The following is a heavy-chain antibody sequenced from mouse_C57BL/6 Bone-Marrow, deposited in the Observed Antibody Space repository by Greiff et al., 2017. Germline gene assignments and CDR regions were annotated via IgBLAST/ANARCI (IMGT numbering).Heavy chain of an antibody. CDR2: IDPVTGGT. CDR1: GYTFTDYE. CDR3: TEWLQGWFAY. V-gene: IGHV1-15*01. J-gene: IGHJ3*01. D-gene: IGHD2-2*01. Sequence: VQLQQSGAELVRPGASVTLSCKASGYTFTDYEMHWVKQTPVHGLVWIGAIDPVTGGTAYNQKFKGKAILTADKSSSTAYMELRSLTSEDSAVYYCTEWLQGWFAYWGQGTLVTVSA.